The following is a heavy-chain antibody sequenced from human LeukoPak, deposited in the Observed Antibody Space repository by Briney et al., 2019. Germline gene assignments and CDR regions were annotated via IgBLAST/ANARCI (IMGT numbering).Heavy chain of an antibody. D-gene: IGHD6-6*01. CDR1: GFTFSSYA. V-gene: IGHV3-23*01. CDR3: AAPFEYSSSSFDY. CDR2: ISGSGGST. J-gene: IGHJ4*02. Sequence: GGSLRLSCAAFGFTFSSYAMSWVRQAPGKGLEWVSAISGSGGSTFYADSVKGRFTISRDNSKNTLYLQMNSLRAEDTAVYYCAAPFEYSSSSFDYGGQGTLATVSS.